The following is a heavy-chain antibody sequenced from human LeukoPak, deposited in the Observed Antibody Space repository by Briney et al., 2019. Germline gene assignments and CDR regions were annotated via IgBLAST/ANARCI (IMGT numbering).Heavy chain of an antibody. J-gene: IGHJ4*02. CDR2: IIPIFGTA. Sequence: ASVKVSRKASGGTFSSYAISWVRQAPGQGLEWRGGIIPIFGTANYAQKFQGRVTITTDESTSTAYMELSSLRSEDTAVYYCAGGITGITIFGVATRDWGQGTLVTVSS. CDR3: AGGITGITIFGVATRD. CDR1: GGTFSSYA. V-gene: IGHV1-69*05. D-gene: IGHD3-3*01.